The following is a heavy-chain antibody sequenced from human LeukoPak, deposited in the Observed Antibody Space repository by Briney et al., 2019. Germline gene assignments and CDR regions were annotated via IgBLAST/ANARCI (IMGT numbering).Heavy chain of an antibody. CDR1: GYMFTGHF. V-gene: IGHV1-2*02. Sequence: GASVKVSCKASGYMFTGHFLHWVRQAPGQGLEWMGWINPNSGGANYAQKFQGRVTMTGDTSISTAYMELSRLRSDDTAVYYCATSHKWLRFWGQGTLVTVSS. CDR2: INPNSGGA. J-gene: IGHJ4*02. D-gene: IGHD5-12*01. CDR3: ATSHKWLRF.